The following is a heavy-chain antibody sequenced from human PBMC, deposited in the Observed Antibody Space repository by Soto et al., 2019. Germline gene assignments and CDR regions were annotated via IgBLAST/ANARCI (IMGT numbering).Heavy chain of an antibody. Sequence: GESLKISCKGSGYTFTRNWIGWVRQMPGKGLEWMGIIFPIDSDTRYSPSSQGQVTISADNSISTAYLQWSSLRASDTAIYYCATPGGRDFNAFDVWGQGTMVTVSS. CDR3: ATPGGRDFNAFDV. J-gene: IGHJ3*01. CDR1: GYTFTRNW. V-gene: IGHV5-51*01. D-gene: IGHD2-21*02. CDR2: IFPIDSDT.